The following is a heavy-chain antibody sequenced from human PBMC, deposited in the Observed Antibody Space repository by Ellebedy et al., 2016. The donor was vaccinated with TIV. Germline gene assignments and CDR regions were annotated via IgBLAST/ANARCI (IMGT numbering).Heavy chain of an antibody. V-gene: IGHV3-23*01. CDR1: GFHFGSYV. Sequence: GESLKISXAASGFHFGSYVMSWVRQAPGKGLEWVSVISGDADATFHADSVKGRFATSRDNSKNTLYLQMDSLRAEDTALYYCVKETSVWGRGILVTVSS. CDR3: VKETSV. CDR2: ISGDADAT. J-gene: IGHJ4*02.